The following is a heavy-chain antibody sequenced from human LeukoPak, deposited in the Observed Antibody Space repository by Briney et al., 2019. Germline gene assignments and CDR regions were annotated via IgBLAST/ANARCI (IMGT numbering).Heavy chain of an antibody. J-gene: IGHJ4*02. V-gene: IGHV7-4-1*02. Sequence: ASVKVSCKASGYSFTYYPLNWVRQAPGQGLEWMGWISTSTGNPTYAQGFTGRFVFSLDTSVSTAYLQISNLKADDTAVYYCARGSGGLIEDFWGQGTLVTVSS. D-gene: IGHD2-15*01. CDR3: ARGSGGLIEDF. CDR1: GYSFTYYP. CDR2: ISTSTGNP.